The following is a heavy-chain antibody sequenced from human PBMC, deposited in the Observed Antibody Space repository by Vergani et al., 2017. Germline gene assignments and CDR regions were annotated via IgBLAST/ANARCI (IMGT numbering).Heavy chain of an antibody. V-gene: IGHV1-69*01. Sequence: QVQLVQSGAEVKKPGSSVKVSCKASGGTFSSYAISWVRQAPGQGLEWLGGIIPICGKANYAQKFKGRVTITADESTSTTYMELSSLRSEDTAVYYCARDRASPPKGYVWFGPWGQGTLVTVSS. CDR2: IIPICGKA. D-gene: IGHD3-16*01. CDR3: ARDRASPPKGYVWFGP. J-gene: IGHJ5*02. CDR1: GGTFSSYA.